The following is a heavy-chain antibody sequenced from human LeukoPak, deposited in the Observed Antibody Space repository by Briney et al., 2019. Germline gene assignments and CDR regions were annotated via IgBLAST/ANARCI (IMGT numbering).Heavy chain of an antibody. J-gene: IGHJ6*02. Sequence: SQTLSLTCTVSGGSISSGGYYWSWIRQHPGKGLEWIGYIYYSGSTYYNPSLKSRVTISVDTSKNQFSLKLSSVTAADTAVYYYARCVQDIVVVPAATGMDVWGQGTTVTVSS. CDR1: GGSISSGGYY. CDR2: IYYSGST. V-gene: IGHV4-31*03. CDR3: ARCVQDIVVVPAATGMDV. D-gene: IGHD2-2*01.